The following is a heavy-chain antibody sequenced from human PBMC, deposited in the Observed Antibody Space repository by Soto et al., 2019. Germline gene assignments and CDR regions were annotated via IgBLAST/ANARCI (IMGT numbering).Heavy chain of an antibody. D-gene: IGHD2-15*01. J-gene: IGHJ6*02. CDR2: ISPHNGNT. CDR3: ARDGYCSGGSCYSGREDYHSYYGMDV. Sequence: GASVKVSCKASGYTFTTYGISCVRQAPRQGLEWMGWISPHNGNTKYAQKFQGRVSMTTDTSTTTAYMELRSLRSDDTAVYYCARDGYCSGGSCYSGREDYHSYYGMDVWGQGTTVTVSS. CDR1: GYTFTTYG. V-gene: IGHV1-18*04.